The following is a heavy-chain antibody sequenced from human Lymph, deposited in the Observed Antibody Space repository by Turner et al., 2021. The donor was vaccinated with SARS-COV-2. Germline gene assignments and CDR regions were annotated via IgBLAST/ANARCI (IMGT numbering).Heavy chain of an antibody. Sequence: QVQLQESGPGLVKPSQTLSLTCTVSGGSISSGGYYWSWIRQHPGKGLEWIGYIYYSWSTYYNPSLKSRVTISVDTSKNQFSLKLSSVTAADTAVYYCARETKEAVAGSPWSPEYNWFDPWGQGTLVTVSS. CDR2: IYYSWST. V-gene: IGHV4-31*03. CDR1: GGSISSGGYY. CDR3: ARETKEAVAGSPWSPEYNWFDP. D-gene: IGHD6-19*01. J-gene: IGHJ5*02.